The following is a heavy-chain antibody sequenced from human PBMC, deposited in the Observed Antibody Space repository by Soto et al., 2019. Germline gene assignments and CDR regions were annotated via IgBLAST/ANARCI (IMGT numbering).Heavy chain of an antibody. Sequence: SETQPLTYTVSGGTISSHDCSWIRQTQEKGLEWIGYIYYSGSTNYNPSLKSRVTISVDTSKNQFSLKLSSVTAADTAVYYCARDASYSSGWYPRGYFDYWGQGTLVTVFS. V-gene: IGHV4-59*11. CDR3: ARDASYSSGWYPRGYFDY. D-gene: IGHD6-19*01. CDR2: IYYSGST. CDR1: GGTISSHD. J-gene: IGHJ4*02.